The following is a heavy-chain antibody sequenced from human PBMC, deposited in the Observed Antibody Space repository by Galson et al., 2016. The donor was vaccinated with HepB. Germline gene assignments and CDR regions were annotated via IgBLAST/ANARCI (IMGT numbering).Heavy chain of an antibody. CDR3: ARGFPPATIDY. D-gene: IGHD2-2*01. Sequence: SVKVSCKASGYTFTSYAMHWVRQTPGQRLEWMGWFNDGNGNTRYSQKFQGRVIITRDTSASTAYMELSSLRSEDTAVYFCARGFPPATIDYWGQGTLVTVSS. CDR2: FNDGNGNT. CDR1: GYTFTSYA. J-gene: IGHJ4*02. V-gene: IGHV1-3*01.